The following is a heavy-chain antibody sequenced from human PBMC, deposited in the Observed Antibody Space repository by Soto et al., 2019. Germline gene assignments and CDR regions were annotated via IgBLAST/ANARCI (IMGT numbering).Heavy chain of an antibody. CDR2: IYYSGST. Sequence: PSETLSLTCTVSGGSISSGDYYWSWIRQPPGKGLEWIGYIYYSGSTYYNPSLKSRVTISVDTSENQFSLKLSSVTAADTAVYYCARDYEGGATSPGYYYYGMDVWGQGTTVTVS. D-gene: IGHD1-26*01. CDR1: GGSISSGDYY. V-gene: IGHV4-30-4*01. J-gene: IGHJ6*02. CDR3: ARDYEGGATSPGYYYYGMDV.